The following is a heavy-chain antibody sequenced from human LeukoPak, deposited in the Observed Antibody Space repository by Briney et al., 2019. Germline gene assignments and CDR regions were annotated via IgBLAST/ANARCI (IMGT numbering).Heavy chain of an antibody. Sequence: ASVKVSCKASGYTFTGYYMHWVRQAPGQGLEWMGWINPNSGGTNYAQKFQGRVTMTTDTSTSTAYMELRSLRSDDTAVYYCARSTAMVTGSFDYWGQGTLVTVSS. CDR3: ARSTAMVTGSFDY. V-gene: IGHV1-2*02. D-gene: IGHD5-18*01. CDR2: INPNSGGT. CDR1: GYTFTGYY. J-gene: IGHJ4*02.